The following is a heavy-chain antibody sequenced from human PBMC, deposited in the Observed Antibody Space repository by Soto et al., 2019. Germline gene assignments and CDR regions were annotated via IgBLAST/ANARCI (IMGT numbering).Heavy chain of an antibody. CDR2: ISGSGDRT. CDR3: AKLRYYDFWSGENSFDP. J-gene: IGHJ5*02. D-gene: IGHD3-3*01. V-gene: IGHV3-23*01. CDR1: GFTFGTFA. Sequence: GGSLRLSCAASGFTFGTFAMSWVRQAPGKGLEWVSFISGSGDRTSYADPVKGRFTISRDTSEDMLYLQMNSLRLEDTAIYYCAKLRYYDFWSGENSFDPWGQGTLVTVSS.